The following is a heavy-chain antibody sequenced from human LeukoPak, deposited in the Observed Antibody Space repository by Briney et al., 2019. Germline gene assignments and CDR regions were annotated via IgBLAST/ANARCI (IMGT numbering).Heavy chain of an antibody. Sequence: PSQTLSLTCAVSGGSISSGGYSWSWIRQPPGKGLEWIGYIYHSGSTYYNPSLKSRVTISVDRSKNQFSLKLSSVTAADTAVYYCARAGETIFGAPNWFDPWGLGTLVTVSS. V-gene: IGHV4-30-2*01. D-gene: IGHD3-3*01. CDR2: IYHSGST. CDR3: ARAGETIFGAPNWFDP. J-gene: IGHJ5*02. CDR1: GGSISSGGYS.